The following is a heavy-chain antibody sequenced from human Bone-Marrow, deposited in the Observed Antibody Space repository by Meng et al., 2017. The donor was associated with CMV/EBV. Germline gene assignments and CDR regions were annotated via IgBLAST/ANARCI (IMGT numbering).Heavy chain of an antibody. J-gene: IGHJ4*02. V-gene: IGHV3-48*03. CDR1: GFTFSSYE. CDR3: AREILGYSSSPAY. Sequence: LSLTCAASGFTFSSYEMNWVRQAPGKGLEWVSYISSSGSTIYYADSVKGRFTISRDNAKNTLYLQMNSLRAEDTAVYYCAREILGYSSSPAYWGQGTLVPFSS. D-gene: IGHD6-13*01. CDR2: ISSSGSTI.